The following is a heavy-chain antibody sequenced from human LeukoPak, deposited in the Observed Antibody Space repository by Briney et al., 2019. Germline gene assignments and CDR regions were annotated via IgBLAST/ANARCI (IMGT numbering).Heavy chain of an antibody. CDR1: GFTFSSYG. CDR3: ARPYGDETDY. D-gene: IGHD4-17*01. J-gene: IGHJ4*02. CDR2: ISYDGSNK. Sequence: GGSLRLSCAASGFTFSSYGMHWVRQAPGKGLEWVAVISYDGSNKYYADSVKGRFTISRDNSKNTLYLQMNSLRAEDTAVYYCARPYGDETDYWGQGTLVTVSS. V-gene: IGHV3-30*03.